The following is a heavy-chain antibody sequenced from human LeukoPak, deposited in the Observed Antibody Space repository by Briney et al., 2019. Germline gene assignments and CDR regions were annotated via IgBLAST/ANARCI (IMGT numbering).Heavy chain of an antibody. J-gene: IGHJ6*04. D-gene: IGHD6-13*01. CDR2: IIPIFGTA. V-gene: IGHV1-69*01. Sequence: GASVKVSCKASGGTFSSYAISWVRQAPGQGLDWMGGIIPIFGTANYAQKFQGRVSITADESTSTAYMELSSLRSEDTAVYYCARDTGIAAAGGSYYYYGMDVWGKGTTVTVSS. CDR1: GGTFSSYA. CDR3: ARDTGIAAAGGSYYYYGMDV.